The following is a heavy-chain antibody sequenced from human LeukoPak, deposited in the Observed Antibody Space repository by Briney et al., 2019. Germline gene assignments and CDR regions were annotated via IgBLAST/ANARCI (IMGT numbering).Heavy chain of an antibody. Sequence: GGSLRLSCAASGFTFSTYSMNWVRQAPGKGLEWVSSIISSSSYIYYADSVKGRFTISRDNATNSPYLQMNSLRAEDTAVYYCARDPQYCSGGSCYSFDYWGQGTLVTVSS. CDR3: ARDPQYCSGGSCYSFDY. CDR2: IISSSSYI. J-gene: IGHJ4*02. CDR1: GFTFSTYS. V-gene: IGHV3-21*01. D-gene: IGHD2-15*01.